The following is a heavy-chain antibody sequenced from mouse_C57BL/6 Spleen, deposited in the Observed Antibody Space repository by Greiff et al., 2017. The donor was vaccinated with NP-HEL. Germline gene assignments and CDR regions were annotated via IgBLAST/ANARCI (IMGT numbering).Heavy chain of an antibody. J-gene: IGHJ4*01. CDR3: APRCPSSGAMDY. Sequence: VQLQQPGAELVRPGTSVKLSCKASGYTFTSYWMHWVKQRPGQGLEWIGVIDPSDSYTNYNQKFKGKATLTVDTSSSTAYMQLSSLTSEDSAVYYCAPRCPSSGAMDYWGQGTSVTVSS. V-gene: IGHV1-59*01. D-gene: IGHD3-1*01. CDR2: IDPSDSYT. CDR1: GYTFTSYW.